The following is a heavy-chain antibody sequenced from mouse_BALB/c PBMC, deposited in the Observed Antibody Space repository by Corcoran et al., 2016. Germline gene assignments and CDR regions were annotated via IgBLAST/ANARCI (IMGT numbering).Heavy chain of an antibody. CDR3: TTGDY. CDR2: IDPETGGT. J-gene: IGHJ2*01. Sequence: QVQLQQSGAELVRPGASVTLSCKASGYTFTDYEMHWVKQTPVHGLEWIGAIDPETGGTAYNQKFKGKATLTADKSSSTAYMELRSLTSEDSAVYYCTTGDYWGQGTTLTVS. CDR1: GYTFTDYE. V-gene: IGHV1-15*01.